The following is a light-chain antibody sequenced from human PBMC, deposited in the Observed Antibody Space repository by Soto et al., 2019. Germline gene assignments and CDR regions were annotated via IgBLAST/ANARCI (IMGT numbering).Light chain of an antibody. J-gene: IGKJ1*01. Sequence: EIVSSQFPGPVSLYPGERATLSCRASQSLSSSSLAWYQQKPGQAPRLLISGASSRAADIPDRFSGSGSGTDFTLTINSLEPEDFTVYDSQDYASSPRPFGQVAKV. CDR1: QSLSSSS. CDR2: GAS. V-gene: IGKV3-20*01. CDR3: QDYASSPRP.